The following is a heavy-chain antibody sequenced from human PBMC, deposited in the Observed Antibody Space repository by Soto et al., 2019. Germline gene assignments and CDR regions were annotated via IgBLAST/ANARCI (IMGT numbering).Heavy chain of an antibody. J-gene: IGHJ6*02. D-gene: IGHD3-16*01. CDR2: IYHSGST. V-gene: IGHV4-59*01. Sequence: QVQLQESGPGLVKPSETLSLTCTVSGGSISSYYWSWMRQPPGKGLEWIGYIYHSGSTIYNPSLKSRVTISVDMSKSQFSLKLISVTAADTAVYYCARDGAAVRDPHGMDVWGQGTTVTVSS. CDR1: GGSISSYY. CDR3: ARDGAAVRDPHGMDV.